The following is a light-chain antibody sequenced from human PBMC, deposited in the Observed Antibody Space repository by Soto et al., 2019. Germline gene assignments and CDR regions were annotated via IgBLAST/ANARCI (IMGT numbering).Light chain of an antibody. CDR1: QDISNH. Sequence: DIQMTQSPSSMSESAGDSVTITCQASQDISNHLNWYQQKAGKAPKLLLNDASNLEAGVPASFRGSVAGSDITLTISSLQPEDIATYYCQQYVNDHTFGGGTKEEIK. V-gene: IGKV1-33*01. CDR3: QQYVNDHT. CDR2: DAS. J-gene: IGKJ4*01.